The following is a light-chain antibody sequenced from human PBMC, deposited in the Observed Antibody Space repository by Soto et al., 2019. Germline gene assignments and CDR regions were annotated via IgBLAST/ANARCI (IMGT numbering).Light chain of an antibody. Sequence: QSVLTQPRSVAGSPGQSVTLSCTGTSSDVGNYDYVSWYQQHPGMAPKLIIYDVIKRPSGVPDRFSGSKSGNTASLTISGLQAEHEADYYCCSYAGSYIQYVFGTGTKVTVL. V-gene: IGLV2-11*01. J-gene: IGLJ1*01. CDR3: CSYAGSYIQYV. CDR2: DVI. CDR1: SSDVGNYDY.